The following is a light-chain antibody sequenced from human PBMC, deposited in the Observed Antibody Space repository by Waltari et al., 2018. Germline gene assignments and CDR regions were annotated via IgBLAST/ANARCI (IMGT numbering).Light chain of an antibody. CDR1: QDISNH. V-gene: IGKV1-33*01. J-gene: IGKJ5*01. CDR2: DAS. Sequence: DIQMTQSPSSLSASVGYRVTITCQASQDISNHLNWYQQKPGNTPKLLIYDASTLETGAPSRFSGSGSGTDFTFTITSLQPEDIATYYCQQYDNLPSITFGQGTRLDIK. CDR3: QQYDNLPSIT.